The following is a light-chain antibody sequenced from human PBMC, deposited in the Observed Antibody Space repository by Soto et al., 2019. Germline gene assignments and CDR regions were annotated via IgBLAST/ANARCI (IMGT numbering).Light chain of an antibody. CDR3: QQRSNFIT. J-gene: IGKJ5*01. CDR1: QSVSSY. V-gene: IGKV3-11*01. Sequence: EIVFTQSPATLSLSPGERATLSCRASQSVSSYLAWYQQKPGQAPRLLIYDASNRATGIPARFSGSGSGTDFTLTISXLESEDFAVYYCQQRSNFITFGQGTRLEIK. CDR2: DAS.